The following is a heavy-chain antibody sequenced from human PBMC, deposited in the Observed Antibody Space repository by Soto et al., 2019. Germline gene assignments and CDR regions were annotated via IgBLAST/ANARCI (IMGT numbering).Heavy chain of an antibody. CDR3: ARGGVFFFAAPTNPFDY. D-gene: IGHD3-10*01. CDR2: MNPNSGNT. Sequence: QVQLVQSGAEVKKPGASVKVSCKASGYTFTSYDINWVRQATGQGLEWMGWMNPNSGNTGYAQKFQGRVTMTRNTSISTAYMELSSLRSEDTAVYYCARGGVFFFAAPTNPFDYWGQGTLVPGSS. CDR1: GYTFTSYD. V-gene: IGHV1-8*01. J-gene: IGHJ4*02.